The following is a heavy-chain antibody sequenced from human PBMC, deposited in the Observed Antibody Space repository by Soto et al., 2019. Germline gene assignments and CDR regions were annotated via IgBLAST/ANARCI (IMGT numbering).Heavy chain of an antibody. CDR2: ISGYNGKT. D-gene: IGHD3-10*01. CDR3: ARDTMRAHNALGTYHY. V-gene: IGHV1-18*04. J-gene: IGHJ4*02. Sequence: GASAEESLTTCCWTLTSFGASRLLQAPCEGVEWMGWISGYNGKTKYAQTLQGRVTMTADTSTSTVYMELRGLRSDDTAVYFCARDTMRAHNALGTYHYWGQGTSVTVS. CDR1: CWTLTSFG.